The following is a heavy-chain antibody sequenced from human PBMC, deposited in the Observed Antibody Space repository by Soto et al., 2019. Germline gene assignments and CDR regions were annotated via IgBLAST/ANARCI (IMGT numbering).Heavy chain of an antibody. Sequence: GSLRLSCTASGLTFGDYAMSWVRQAPGKGLEWVGFIRSKAYGGTTEYAASVKGRFTISRDDSKSIAYLQMNSLKTEDTAVYYCTREGYCSGGSCYGNSWFDPWGQGTLVTVSS. V-gene: IGHV3-49*04. CDR3: TREGYCSGGSCYGNSWFDP. D-gene: IGHD2-15*01. CDR1: GLTFGDYA. J-gene: IGHJ5*02. CDR2: IRSKAYGGTT.